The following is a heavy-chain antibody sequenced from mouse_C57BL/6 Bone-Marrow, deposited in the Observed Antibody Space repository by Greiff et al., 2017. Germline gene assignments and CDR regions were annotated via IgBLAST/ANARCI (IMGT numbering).Heavy chain of an antibody. CDR3: ARRGTGFAY. D-gene: IGHD3-3*01. Sequence: DVQLVESGGDLVKPGGSLKLSCAASGFTFSSYGMSWVRQTPDKRLEWVATISSGGSYTYYPDSVKGRFTISRDKAKNTLYLQMSSLKSEDTAMYYCARRGTGFAYWGQGTLVTVSA. CDR1: GFTFSSYG. J-gene: IGHJ3*01. V-gene: IGHV5-6*01. CDR2: ISSGGSYT.